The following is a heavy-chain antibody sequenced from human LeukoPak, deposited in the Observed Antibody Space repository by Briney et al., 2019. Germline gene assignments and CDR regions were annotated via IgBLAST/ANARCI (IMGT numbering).Heavy chain of an antibody. V-gene: IGHV4-39*07. CDR1: DGSISSSSYY. Sequence: PSETLSLTCTVSDGSISSSSYYWGWIRQPPGKGLEWIGSIYYSGSTYYNPSLKSRVTISVDTSKNQFSLKLSSVTAADTAVYYCARDSSWYGYWGQGTLVTVSS. D-gene: IGHD6-13*01. J-gene: IGHJ4*02. CDR3: ARDSSWYGY. CDR2: IYYSGST.